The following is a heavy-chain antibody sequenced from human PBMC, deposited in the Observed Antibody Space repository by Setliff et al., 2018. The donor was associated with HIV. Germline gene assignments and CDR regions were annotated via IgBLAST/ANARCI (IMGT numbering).Heavy chain of an antibody. D-gene: IGHD3-22*01. CDR3: VRGVTRDISGYYRDEYFQH. Sequence: ASVKVSCKASGYTFHSYGITWVRQAPGQGLEWMGWINPYNGNRNYAQSLQGRVTLTTDTSTNTAYMEMRTLRSDDTAVYYCVRGVTRDISGYYRDEYFQHWGQGTPVTVSS. V-gene: IGHV1-18*01. J-gene: IGHJ1*01. CDR2: INPYNGNR. CDR1: GYTFHSYG.